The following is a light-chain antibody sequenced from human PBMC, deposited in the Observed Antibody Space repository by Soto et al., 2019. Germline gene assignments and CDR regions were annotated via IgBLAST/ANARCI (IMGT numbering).Light chain of an antibody. CDR1: SSDVGGYNY. V-gene: IGLV2-8*01. Sequence: QSALTQPPSASGSPGQSVTISCTGTSSDVGGYNYVSWYQQHPGKAPKLMIYEVSTRPSGVPDRFSGYKSGNTASLTVSGLQDEDEADYYCSSYAGSNNEGVFGTGTKLTVL. CDR3: SSYAGSNNEGV. J-gene: IGLJ1*01. CDR2: EVS.